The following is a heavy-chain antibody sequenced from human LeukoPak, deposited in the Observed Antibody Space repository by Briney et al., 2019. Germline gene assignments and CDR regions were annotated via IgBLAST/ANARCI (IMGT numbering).Heavy chain of an antibody. CDR2: IYYSGST. V-gene: IGHV4-31*03. J-gene: IGHJ4*02. Sequence: SQTLSLTCTVSGGSISSGGYYWSWIRQHPGKGLEWIGYIYYSGSTYYNPSLKSRVTISVDTSKNQFSLKLSSVTAADTAVYYCARQSIAVAGRGFDYWGQGTLVTVSS. CDR3: ARQSIAVAGRGFDY. CDR1: GGSISSGGYY. D-gene: IGHD6-19*01.